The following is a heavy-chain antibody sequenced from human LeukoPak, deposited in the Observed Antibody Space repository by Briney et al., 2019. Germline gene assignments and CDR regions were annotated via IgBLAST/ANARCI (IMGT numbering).Heavy chain of an antibody. CDR3: AKRMTTVTTLRGNFDY. D-gene: IGHD4-17*01. Sequence: GGSLRLSCSGSGFNFHDYAVTWVRQAPGKGLEWVSAISGSGGSTYYADSVKGRFTISRDNSKNTLYLQMNSLRAEDTAVYYCAKRMTTVTTLRGNFDYWGQGTLVTVSS. V-gene: IGHV3-23*01. CDR1: GFNFHDYA. CDR2: ISGSGGST. J-gene: IGHJ4*02.